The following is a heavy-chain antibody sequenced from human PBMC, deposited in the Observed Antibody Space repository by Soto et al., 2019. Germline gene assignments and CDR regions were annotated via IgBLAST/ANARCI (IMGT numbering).Heavy chain of an antibody. CDR2: IYYSGST. D-gene: IGHD4-4*01. J-gene: IGHJ6*03. V-gene: IGHV4-39*01. CDR1: GGSISSSSYY. CDR3: KSGNYPKIYINYSYYNDMYV. Sequence: SETLSLTCTVSGGSISSSSYYWGWIRQPPGKGLEWIGSIYYSGSTYYNPSLKSRVTISVDTSKNQFSLKLSSVTAADTAVYYFKSGNYPKIYINYSYYNDMYVFGKRTAVTVS.